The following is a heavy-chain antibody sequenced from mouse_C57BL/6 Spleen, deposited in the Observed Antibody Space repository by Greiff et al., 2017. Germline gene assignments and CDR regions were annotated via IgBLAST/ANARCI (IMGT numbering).Heavy chain of an antibody. CDR3: ARSSPLAWFAY. CDR2: INPTNGGT. Sequence: EVQLVEPGPELVKPGASVKMSCKASGYTFTDYNMHWVKQSHGKSLEWIGYINPTNGGTSYNQKFKGKATLTVNKSSSTAYMELRSLTSEDSAVYYGARSSPLAWFAYWGQGTLVTVSA. V-gene: IGHV1-22*01. J-gene: IGHJ3*01. CDR1: GYTFTDYN. D-gene: IGHD1-1*01.